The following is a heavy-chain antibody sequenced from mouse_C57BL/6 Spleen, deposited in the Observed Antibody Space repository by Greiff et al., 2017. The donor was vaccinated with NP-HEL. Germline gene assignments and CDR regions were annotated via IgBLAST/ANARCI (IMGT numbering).Heavy chain of an antibody. D-gene: IGHD1-2*01. Sequence: VQLQQSGAELVKPGASVKISCKASGYAFSSSWMNWVKQRPGKGLEWIGQIYPGDGDTNYNGKFKGKATLTADKSSSTAYMQRSSLTSEDSAFYFCARERDYDYEDFDVWGTGTTVTVSS. J-gene: IGHJ1*03. CDR3: ARERDYDYEDFDV. CDR1: GYAFSSSW. CDR2: IYPGDGDT. V-gene: IGHV1-80*01.